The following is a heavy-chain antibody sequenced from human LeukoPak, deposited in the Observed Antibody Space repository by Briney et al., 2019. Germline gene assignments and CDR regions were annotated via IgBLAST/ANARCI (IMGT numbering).Heavy chain of an antibody. Sequence: PGGSLRLSCAASGFTFSSYGMHWVRQAPGKGLEWVAFIRYDGSNKYYADSVKGRFTISRDNSKNTLYLQMNSLRAEDTAVYYCAMITMRVVVTEQSFDYWGQGTLVTVSS. J-gene: IGHJ4*02. CDR2: IRYDGSNK. D-gene: IGHD3-22*01. CDR1: GFTFSSYG. V-gene: IGHV3-30*02. CDR3: AMITMRVVVTEQSFDY.